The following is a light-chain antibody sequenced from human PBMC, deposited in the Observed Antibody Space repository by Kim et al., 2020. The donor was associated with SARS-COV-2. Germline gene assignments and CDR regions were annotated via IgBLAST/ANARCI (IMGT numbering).Light chain of an antibody. Sequence: QSALIQPRSVSGSPGQSVTISCTGTSSDVGAYDYVSWYQQHPGKAPQLIMYDVTKRPSGVPDRFSGSKSGNTASLTISGLQAQDEADYYCCSYAGRYYVFGSGTKVTVL. CDR2: DVT. J-gene: IGLJ1*01. CDR3: CSYAGRYYV. V-gene: IGLV2-11*01. CDR1: SSDVGAYDY.